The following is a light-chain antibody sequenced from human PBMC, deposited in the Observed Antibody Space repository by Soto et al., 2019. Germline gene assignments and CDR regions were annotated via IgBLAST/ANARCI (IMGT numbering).Light chain of an antibody. J-gene: IGKJ1*01. CDR3: QQYKKWPRT. CDR2: DSS. Sequence: EVVLTQSPGTLSLSPGERATLSLMASQSVSTTSSAWYQQKPGPAPRLLIYDSSTRATGIPARFSGSGSGTEFTLTIRSLQSEDFAVAYCQQYKKWPRTFGHGTKVDI. V-gene: IGKV3-15*01. CDR1: QSVSTT.